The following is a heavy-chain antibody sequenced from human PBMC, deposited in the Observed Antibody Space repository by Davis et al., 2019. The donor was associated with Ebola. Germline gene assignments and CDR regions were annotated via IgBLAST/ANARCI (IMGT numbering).Heavy chain of an antibody. V-gene: IGHV3-33*01. CDR1: GFTFSSYG. Sequence: GESLKISCAASGFTFSSYGMHWVRQAPGKGLEWVAVIWYDGSNKYYADSVKGRFTISRDNSKNTLYLQMGSLRAEDMAVYYCARDSWAYYDFWSGDPSGYGMDVWGQGTTVTVSS. J-gene: IGHJ6*02. CDR3: ARDSWAYYDFWSGDPSGYGMDV. CDR2: IWYDGSNK. D-gene: IGHD3-3*01.